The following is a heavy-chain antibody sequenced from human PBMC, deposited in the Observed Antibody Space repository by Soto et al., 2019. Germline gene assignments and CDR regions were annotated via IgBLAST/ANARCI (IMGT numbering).Heavy chain of an antibody. CDR2: IDPSDSYT. V-gene: IGHV5-10-1*01. CDR1: VYSFTSYW. Sequence: GESLKISCKGSVYSFTSYWISWVRQMPGKGLEWMGRIDPSDSYTNYSPSFQGHVTISADKSISTAYLQWSSLKASDTAMYYCTIHQGYYYGSGRHAPESAYFYYYGMDVWVQVTKGNVSS. J-gene: IGHJ6*02. CDR3: TIHQGYYYGSGRHAPESAYFYYYGMDV. D-gene: IGHD3-10*01.